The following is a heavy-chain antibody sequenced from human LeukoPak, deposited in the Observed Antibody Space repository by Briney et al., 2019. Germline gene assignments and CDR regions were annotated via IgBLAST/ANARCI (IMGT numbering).Heavy chain of an antibody. V-gene: IGHV4-61*02. CDR3: AGYSSSPRVV. CDR1: GGSISSGSYY. D-gene: IGHD6-6*01. J-gene: IGHJ4*02. CDR2: IYTSGST. Sequence: SETLSLTCTVSGGSISSGSYYWSWIRQPAGKGLEWIGRIYTSGSTNYNPSLKSRVTKSVDTSKNQFSLKLSSVTAADTAVYYCAGYSSSPRVVWGQGTLVTVSS.